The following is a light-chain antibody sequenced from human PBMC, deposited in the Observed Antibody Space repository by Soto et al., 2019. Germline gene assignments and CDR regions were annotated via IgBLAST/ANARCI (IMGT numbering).Light chain of an antibody. Sequence: DIVLTQSPATLSSSPWERAAISCRASQSVSSSCLAWYQQKPGQAPRLLIYDASSRDSGILDRFSGSGSGTEFTLTISRLEPEDFAVYYCQQYDSSPLTFGGGTKVDIK. J-gene: IGKJ4*01. CDR2: DAS. CDR3: QQYDSSPLT. V-gene: IGKV3-20*01. CDR1: QSVSSSC.